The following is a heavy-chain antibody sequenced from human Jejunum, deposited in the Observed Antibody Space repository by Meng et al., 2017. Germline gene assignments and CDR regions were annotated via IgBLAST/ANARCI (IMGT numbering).Heavy chain of an antibody. CDR2: ISHTGRI. Sequence: VALQGAGPGLVKPSGTLSLTCAVSGGSISNDNWWSWVRQPPGKGLEWIGEISHTGRINYNPSLKSRVTMSLDKSKNQFSLDLTSVTGADTAVYYCARDLLDPNIAATGWFDPWGQGTLVTSPQ. J-gene: IGHJ5*02. D-gene: IGHD2/OR15-2a*01. CDR1: GGSISNDNW. CDR3: ARDLLDPNIAATGWFDP. V-gene: IGHV4-4*02.